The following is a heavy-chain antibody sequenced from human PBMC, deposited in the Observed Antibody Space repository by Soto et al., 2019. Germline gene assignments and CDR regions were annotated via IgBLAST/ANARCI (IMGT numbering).Heavy chain of an antibody. CDR3: ARAQGVGATDY. V-gene: IGHV4-59*01. Sequence: QVQLQESGPGLVKPSETLSLTCTVSGGSISSYYCNWFRQPPGKGLEWIGYVFSSGSTNYNPSLKSRVTISIDTSKKQFSLKLSSVNPADTAVYYCARAQGVGATDYWGQGTLVTVSS. D-gene: IGHD1-26*01. J-gene: IGHJ4*02. CDR1: GGSISSYY. CDR2: VFSSGST.